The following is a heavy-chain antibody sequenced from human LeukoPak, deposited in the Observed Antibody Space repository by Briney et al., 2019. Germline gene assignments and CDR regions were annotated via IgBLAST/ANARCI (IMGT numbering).Heavy chain of an antibody. J-gene: IGHJ4*02. V-gene: IGHV4-39*07. CDR1: GGSISSSSYY. D-gene: IGHD3-22*01. CDR2: IYYSGST. CDR3: AREEGSGYYDSSGYQGY. Sequence: PSETLSLTCTVSGGSISSSSYYWGWIRQPPGKGLEWIGSIYYSGSTYYNPSLKSRVTISVDTSKNQFSLKLSSVTAADTAVYYCAREEGSGYYDSSGYQGYWGQGTLVTVSS.